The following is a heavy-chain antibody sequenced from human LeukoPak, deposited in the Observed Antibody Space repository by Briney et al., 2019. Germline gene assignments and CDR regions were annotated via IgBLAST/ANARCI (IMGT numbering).Heavy chain of an antibody. Sequence: GGSLGLSCVASGFSFRNYAIHWVRQAPGKGLEYVSVINTDGRNTYYADSVKGRFTISRDNSKNTVYLQMGSLRGEDMAVYYCTRDGGSFCDFDYWGQGALVTVSS. V-gene: IGHV3-64*02. CDR3: TRDGGSFCDFDY. CDR2: INTDGRNT. CDR1: GFSFRNYA. D-gene: IGHD1-26*01. J-gene: IGHJ4*02.